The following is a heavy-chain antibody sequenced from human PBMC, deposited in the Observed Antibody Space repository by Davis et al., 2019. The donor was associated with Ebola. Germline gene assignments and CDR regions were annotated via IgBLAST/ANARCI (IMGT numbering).Heavy chain of an antibody. J-gene: IGHJ6*02. CDR2: ISYDGSNK. D-gene: IGHD6-19*01. V-gene: IGHV3-30-3*01. CDR3: ARDHYSSGWYYYYGMDV. Sequence: GESLKISCAASGFTFSSYAMHWVRQAPGKGLEWVAVISYDGSNKYYADSVKGRFTISRDNPKNTLYLQMNSLRAEDTAVYYCARDHYSSGWYYYYGMDVWGQGTTVTVSS. CDR1: GFTFSSYA.